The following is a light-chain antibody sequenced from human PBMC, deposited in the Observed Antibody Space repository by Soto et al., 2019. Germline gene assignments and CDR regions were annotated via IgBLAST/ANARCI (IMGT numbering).Light chain of an antibody. CDR2: DAS. Sequence: EIVLTQSPATLSLSPGERATLSCRASQSVSRYLAWYQQQPGQAPRLLIYDASNRATGIPARFSGSGSGTDFTLTISSLEPVDFAVYYCQQRSDWPSTFGGGTKVQLK. CDR3: QQRSDWPST. J-gene: IGKJ4*01. V-gene: IGKV3-11*01. CDR1: QSVSRY.